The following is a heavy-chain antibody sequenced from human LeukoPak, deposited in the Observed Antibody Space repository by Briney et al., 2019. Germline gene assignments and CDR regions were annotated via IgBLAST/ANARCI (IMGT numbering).Heavy chain of an antibody. CDR3: ARVAEARERHRSIDY. D-gene: IGHD6-25*01. CDR2: ISFDEDQK. CDR1: GFTVSSYA. Sequence: HPGRSLTLSCAASGFTVSSYAMSWVRQPPSKGLDWVSLISFDEDQKYYADSVRGRLTVSRDNSRSTVYLQLDRLRAEDTALYYGARVAEARERHRSIDYWGQGTVVTVSS. J-gene: IGHJ4*02. V-gene: IGHV3-30-3*01.